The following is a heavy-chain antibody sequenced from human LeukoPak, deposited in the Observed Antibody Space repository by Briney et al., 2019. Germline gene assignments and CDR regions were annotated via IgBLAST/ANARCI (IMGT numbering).Heavy chain of an antibody. CDR2: IYTSGST. CDR3: ARRPDEYDSNGYYKGAFDI. CDR1: GGSISSGSYY. Sequence: SETLSLTCTVSGGSISSGSYYWSWIRQPAGKGLEWIGRIYTSGSTNYNPSLKSRITISVDTSKNQFSLKLSSVTAADTAIYYCARRPDEYDSNGYYKGAFDIWGQGTMVTVSS. V-gene: IGHV4-61*02. J-gene: IGHJ3*02. D-gene: IGHD3-22*01.